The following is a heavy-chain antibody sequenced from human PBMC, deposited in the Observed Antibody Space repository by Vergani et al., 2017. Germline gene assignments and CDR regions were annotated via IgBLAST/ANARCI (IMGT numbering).Heavy chain of an antibody. J-gene: IGHJ4*02. V-gene: IGHV4-59*02. Sequence: QVKLQESGPGLVKPSETLSLTCTVSGASVNSYYWSWIRQPPGKGLEWMGYVYFRGDTLYDPSVKGRMTISLNTSSHQFSLYLTSVTAAYTAVYYCARSRIYYGAGSPDYWGQGTLVTVSS. D-gene: IGHD3-10*01. CDR2: VYFRGDT. CDR1: GASVNSYY. CDR3: ARSRIYYGAGSPDY.